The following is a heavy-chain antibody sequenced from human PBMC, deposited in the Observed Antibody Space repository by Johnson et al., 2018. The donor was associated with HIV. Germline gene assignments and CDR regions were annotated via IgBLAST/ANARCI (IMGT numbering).Heavy chain of an antibody. CDR2: VNWNGGDT. Sequence: VQLVESGGGVVRPGGSLRLSCAASGFNFENYGMTWIRQAPEKGLEWVSGVNWNGGDTGYADSVKGRFTISRDNAKNSLYLQMNSLRAGDTAVYYCARGAFRVRGVYDAFDIWGQGTMVTVSS. J-gene: IGHJ3*02. CDR1: GFNFENYG. CDR3: ARGAFRVRGVYDAFDI. D-gene: IGHD3-10*01. V-gene: IGHV3-20*04.